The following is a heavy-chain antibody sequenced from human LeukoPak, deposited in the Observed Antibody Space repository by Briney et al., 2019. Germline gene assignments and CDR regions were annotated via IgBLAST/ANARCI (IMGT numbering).Heavy chain of an antibody. V-gene: IGHV3-30*02. J-gene: IGHJ4*02. CDR3: AKDATTVTTFYFDY. D-gene: IGHD4-17*01. CDR1: GFTFSSYG. Sequence: PGGSPRLSCAASGFTFSSYGMHWVRQAPGKGLEWVAFIRYDGSNKYYADSVKGRFTISRDNSKNTLYLQMNSLRAEDTAVYYCAKDATTVTTFYFDYWGQGTLVTVSS. CDR2: IRYDGSNK.